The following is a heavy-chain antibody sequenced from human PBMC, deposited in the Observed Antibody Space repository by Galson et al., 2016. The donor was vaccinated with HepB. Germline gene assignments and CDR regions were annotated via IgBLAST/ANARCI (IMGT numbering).Heavy chain of an antibody. CDR1: GFTVSSNC. D-gene: IGHD3-10*01. CDR3: ARDPPGVPDFALDV. CDR2: ICDGGSA. J-gene: IGHJ6*02. Sequence: LSCAASGFTVSSNCMSWVRQAPGKGLEWVSLICDGGSAYYTDSVKARFTISRDNSKNTLYLQMNNLRPEDTAVYFCARDPPGVPDFALDVWGQGTTVTVSS. V-gene: IGHV3-66*01.